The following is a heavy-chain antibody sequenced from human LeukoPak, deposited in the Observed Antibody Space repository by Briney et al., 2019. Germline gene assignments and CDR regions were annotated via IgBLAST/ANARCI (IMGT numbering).Heavy chain of an antibody. V-gene: IGHV3-7*01. J-gene: IGHJ4*02. Sequence: TGGSLRLSCAASGFTFNSYWMSWVRQAPEKGPEWLANIRQDGSDKQYVDSVKGRFTIPRDNAKNSLYLQMNSLSAEDTAVYYCARHSRGSPIDDWGQGTLVTVSS. CDR2: IRQDGSDK. D-gene: IGHD2-15*01. CDR1: GFTFNSYW. CDR3: ARHSRGSPIDD.